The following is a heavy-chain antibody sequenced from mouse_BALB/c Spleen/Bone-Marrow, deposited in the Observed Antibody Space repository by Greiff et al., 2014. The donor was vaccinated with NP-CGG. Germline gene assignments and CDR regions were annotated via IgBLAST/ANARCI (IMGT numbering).Heavy chain of an antibody. J-gene: IGHJ3*01. CDR2: IHPSGSET. CDR1: GYSLTSYW. V-gene: IGHV1-61*01. Sequence: VQLQQSGAELVRPGASVKLSCEASGYSLTSYWMNWVKQRPGQGLEWIGMIHPSGSETGLNQNFKDKATLTVDKSSSTAYTQLSSPTSEDSAVYYCARSRGEGYWGQGTLVTVSA. CDR3: ARSRGEGY.